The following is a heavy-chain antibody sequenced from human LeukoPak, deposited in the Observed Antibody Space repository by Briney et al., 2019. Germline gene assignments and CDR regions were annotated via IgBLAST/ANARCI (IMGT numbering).Heavy chain of an antibody. V-gene: IGHV4-59*01. CDR1: GGSISSYY. J-gene: IGHJ3*02. CDR2: IYYSGST. D-gene: IGHD4-23*01. Sequence: SETLSLTCTVSGGSISSYYWSWIRQPPGRGLEWIGYIYYSGSTNYNPSLKSRVTISVDTSKNQFSLKLSSVTAADTAVYYCARDRSDYGGTREAFDIWGQGTMVTVSS. CDR3: ARDRSDYGGTREAFDI.